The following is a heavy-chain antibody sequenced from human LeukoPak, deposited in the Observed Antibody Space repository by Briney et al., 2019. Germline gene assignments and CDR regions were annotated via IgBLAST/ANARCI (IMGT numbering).Heavy chain of an antibody. J-gene: IGHJ4*02. CDR2: ISGSGGST. V-gene: IGHV3-23*01. D-gene: IGHD6-13*01. CDR3: AKDPIAAAGTKVY. CDR1: GFTFSSYS. Sequence: GASLRLSYAAAGFTFSSYSMSWVRPPPRMGLAWVSAISGSGGSTYYADSVKGRFTISRDNSKNTLYLQMNSLRAEDTAVYYCAKDPIAAAGTKVYWGQGTPVTVSS.